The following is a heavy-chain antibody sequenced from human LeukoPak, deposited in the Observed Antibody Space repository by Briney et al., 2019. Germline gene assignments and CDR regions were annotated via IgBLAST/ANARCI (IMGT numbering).Heavy chain of an antibody. Sequence: GGSLGLSCAASGFTFSGSAMHWVRQASGKGLEWVGRIRSKANNYATAYAASVKGRFTISRDDSKNTAYLQMNSLKTEDTAVYYCTGGIAAAGDLDCWGQGTLVTVSS. CDR2: IRSKANNYAT. D-gene: IGHD6-13*01. J-gene: IGHJ4*02. CDR3: TGGIAAAGDLDC. CDR1: GFTFSGSA. V-gene: IGHV3-73*01.